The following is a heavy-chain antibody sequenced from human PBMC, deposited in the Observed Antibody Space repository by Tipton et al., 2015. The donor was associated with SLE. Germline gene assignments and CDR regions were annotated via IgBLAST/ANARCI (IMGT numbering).Heavy chain of an antibody. J-gene: IGHJ4*02. CDR1: GGSFSGCY. Sequence: TLSLTCAVYGGSFSGCYWSWIRQPPGKGLEWIGEINHSGSTNYNPSLKSRVTISVDTSKNQFSLKLSSVTAADTAVYYCARGLPPRRITIFGVVTPRYYFDYWGQGTLVTVSS. CDR3: ARGLPPRRITIFGVVTPRYYFDY. CDR2: INHSGST. D-gene: IGHD3-3*01. V-gene: IGHV4-34*01.